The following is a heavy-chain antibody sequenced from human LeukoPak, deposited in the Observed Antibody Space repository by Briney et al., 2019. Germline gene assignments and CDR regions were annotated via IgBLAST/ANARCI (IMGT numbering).Heavy chain of an antibody. Sequence: SVKVSCKASGGTFSSYAISWVRQAPGQGLGWMGGIIPIFGTANYAQKFQGRVTITADESTSTAYMELSSLRSEDTAVYYCARTGTDIVVVPATIGYYYYMDVWGKGTTVTVSS. V-gene: IGHV1-69*13. D-gene: IGHD2-2*01. J-gene: IGHJ6*03. CDR3: ARTGTDIVVVPATIGYYYYMDV. CDR1: GGTFSSYA. CDR2: IIPIFGTA.